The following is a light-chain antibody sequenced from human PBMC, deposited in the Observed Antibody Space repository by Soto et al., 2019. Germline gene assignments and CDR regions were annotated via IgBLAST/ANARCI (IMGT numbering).Light chain of an antibody. CDR2: GAS. CDR3: QQYGSSPPIT. V-gene: IGKV3-20*01. J-gene: IGKJ5*01. Sequence: EIVLTQSPGTLSVSPGGRATLSCRASQSVSSSYLAWYQQKPGQAPRLLIYGASSRATGIPDRFSGSGSGTDFTLTISRLEPEDFAVYYCQQYGSSPPITFGQGTRLEIK. CDR1: QSVSSSY.